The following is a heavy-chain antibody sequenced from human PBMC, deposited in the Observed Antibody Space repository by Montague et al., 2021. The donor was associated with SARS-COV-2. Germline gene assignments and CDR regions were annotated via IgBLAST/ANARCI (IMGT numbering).Heavy chain of an antibody. J-gene: IGHJ6*02. V-gene: IGHV3-48*03. CDR2: IDENGGTA. Sequence: SLSLSCAGSGFDLRGYALDWVRQAPGKGLEWLAYIDENGGTAYYADSVKGRFTISTDNAKTSLFLQMNSLRVEDTGVYYCAREGWQCRGLYCGLDVWGQGTTVSVSS. D-gene: IGHD5-24*01. CDR1: GFDLRGYA. CDR3: AREGWQCRGLYCGLDV.